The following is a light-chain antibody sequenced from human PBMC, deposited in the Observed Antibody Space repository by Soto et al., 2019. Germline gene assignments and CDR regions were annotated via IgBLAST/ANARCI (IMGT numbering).Light chain of an antibody. CDR1: QSVTNRY. CDR3: QQRSNWPPLWT. J-gene: IGKJ1*01. Sequence: DIVMTQSPVTLSVSPGERATLSCRASQSVTNRYLAWYQQKPGQAPRLLIFGASTRAAGIPARFSGSGSGTEFTLTISSLEPEDFAVYYCQQRSNWPPLWTFGQGTKVDIK. V-gene: IGKV3-15*01. CDR2: GAS.